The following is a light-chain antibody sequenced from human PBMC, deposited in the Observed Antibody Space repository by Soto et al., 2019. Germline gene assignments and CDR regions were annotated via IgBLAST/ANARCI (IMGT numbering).Light chain of an antibody. J-gene: IGKJ4*01. CDR3: QQYCISLA. CDR2: GAS. Sequence: EIVLTQSPGTLSLSPGERATLSCRASQSVSSSYLAWYQQKPGQAPRLLIYGASSRATGIPDRFSGSGSGTDFTLTISRLEPEDFALYYCQQYCISLAFGGGTKVEIK. CDR1: QSVSSSY. V-gene: IGKV3-20*01.